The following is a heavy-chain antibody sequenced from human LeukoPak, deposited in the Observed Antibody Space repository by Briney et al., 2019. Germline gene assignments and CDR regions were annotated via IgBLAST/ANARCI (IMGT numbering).Heavy chain of an antibody. CDR1: GFTFTSYA. J-gene: IGHJ4*02. CDR3: ARAPSDSGTYTFDY. D-gene: IGHD3-10*01. V-gene: IGHV3-23*01. CDR2: IIYSGGST. Sequence: GGSLRLSCAASGFTFTSYAMSWVRQAPGKGLEWVSIIYSGGSTYYADSVEGRFTISRDNSKNTLYLQMNSLRVDDTAVYYCARAPSDSGTYTFDYWGQGTLVTVSS.